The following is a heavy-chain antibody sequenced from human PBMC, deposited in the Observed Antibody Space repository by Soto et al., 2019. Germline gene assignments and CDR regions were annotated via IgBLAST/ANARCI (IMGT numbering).Heavy chain of an antibody. D-gene: IGHD6-19*01. J-gene: IGHJ4*02. V-gene: IGHV4-30-4*01. Sequence: QVQLQESGPGLVKPSQTLSLTCTVSGGSISSGDYYWSWIRQPPGKGLEWIGYIYYSGSTYYNPALKSRITISVDTSKNQFSLKLSSVTAADTAVYYCARTSFGYRSGGIDYWGQGTLVTVSS. CDR1: GGSISSGDYY. CDR3: ARTSFGYRSGGIDY. CDR2: IYYSGST.